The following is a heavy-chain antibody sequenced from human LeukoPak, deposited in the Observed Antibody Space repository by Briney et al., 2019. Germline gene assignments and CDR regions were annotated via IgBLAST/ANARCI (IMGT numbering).Heavy chain of an antibody. D-gene: IGHD1-1*01. CDR2: IYSDGST. CDR1: GFTVSSNY. V-gene: IGHV3-53*05. J-gene: IGHJ5*02. CDR3: AREDNPLWFDP. Sequence: GSLRLSCAASGFTVSSNYMSWVRQAPGKGLEWVSVIYSDGSTYYADSVKGRFTISRDNSNNTVHLQMNSLRPDDSALYYCAREDNPLWFDPWGQGTLVTVSS.